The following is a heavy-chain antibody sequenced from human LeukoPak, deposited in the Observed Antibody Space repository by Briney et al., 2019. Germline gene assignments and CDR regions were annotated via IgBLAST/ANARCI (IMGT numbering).Heavy chain of an antibody. Sequence: PGGSLRLSCAASGFTFSSYGMHWVRQAPGKGLEWVAFIRYDGSNKYYADSVKGRFTISRDNAKNSLYLQMNSLRAEDMALYYCAKGGGSSWYYYYYMDVWGKGTTVTVSS. CDR3: AKGGGSSWYYYYYMDV. J-gene: IGHJ6*03. D-gene: IGHD6-13*01. V-gene: IGHV3-30*02. CDR2: IRYDGSNK. CDR1: GFTFSSYG.